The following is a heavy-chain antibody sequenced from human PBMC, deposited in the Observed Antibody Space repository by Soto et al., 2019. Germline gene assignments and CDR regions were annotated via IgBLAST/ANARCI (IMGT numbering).Heavy chain of an antibody. J-gene: IGHJ6*02. D-gene: IGHD3-9*01. CDR1: GGNFASYA. CDR2: IIPIFGTA. V-gene: IGHV1-69*06. CDR3: ARSEGGYFYGMDV. Sequence: ASVKVSCKASGGNFASYAIFWVRQAPGQGLEWMGGIIPIFGTATYAQRFQDRVTIKADKSTNTAYMELNSLRFEDTAVYYCARSEGGYFYGMDVWGQGTTVTVS.